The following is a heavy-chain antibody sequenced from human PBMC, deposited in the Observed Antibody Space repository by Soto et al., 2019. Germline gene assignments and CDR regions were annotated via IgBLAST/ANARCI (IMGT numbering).Heavy chain of an antibody. J-gene: IGHJ4*02. D-gene: IGHD6-13*01. Sequence: EVQLVESGGGMVQPGGSLRLSCAASGFTFNTYSMNWVRQAPGKGLEWVSYISSGSRTIYYADSVKGRFTISRDNAENSRYLHMNSLRAEDTVVSDCAVDEKQLDCFDYWGQGTRVTVSS. V-gene: IGHV3-48*01. CDR3: AVDEKQLDCFDY. CDR1: GFTFNTYS. CDR2: ISSGSRTI.